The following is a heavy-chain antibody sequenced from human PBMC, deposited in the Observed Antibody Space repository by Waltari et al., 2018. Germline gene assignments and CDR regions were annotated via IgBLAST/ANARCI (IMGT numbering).Heavy chain of an antibody. J-gene: IGHJ6*02. Sequence: PGKRLEWLAVIYYEGSNKYYADSVKDRFTISRDDSKNTLYLQMNSLRADDTAVYYFAKGVFGAIYYYGMDVWGQGTTVTVSS. D-gene: IGHD3-10*02. CDR2: IYYEGSNK. CDR3: AKGVFGAIYYYGMDV. V-gene: IGHV3-30*18.